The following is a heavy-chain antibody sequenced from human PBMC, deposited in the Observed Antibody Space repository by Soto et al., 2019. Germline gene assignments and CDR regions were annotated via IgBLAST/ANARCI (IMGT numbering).Heavy chain of an antibody. CDR1: GGSFSGYY. V-gene: IGHV4-34*01. Sequence: SETLSLTCAVYGGSFSGYYWSWIRQPPGKGLEWIGEINHSGSTNYNPSLKSRVTISVDTSKNQFSLKLSSVTAADTAVYYCARNRRITIFGVVIISAFDIWGQGTMVTVSS. CDR2: INHSGST. J-gene: IGHJ3*02. D-gene: IGHD3-3*01. CDR3: ARNRRITIFGVVIISAFDI.